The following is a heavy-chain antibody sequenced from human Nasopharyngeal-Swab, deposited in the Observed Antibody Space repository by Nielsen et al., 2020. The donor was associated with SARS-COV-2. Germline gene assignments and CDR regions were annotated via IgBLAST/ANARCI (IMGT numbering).Heavy chain of an antibody. CDR3: AREFPVAGTGFDY. V-gene: IGHV3-30*07. D-gene: IGHD6-19*01. Sequence: DSVKGRFTISRDNSKITLHLQMNSLRAEDTAVYYCAREFPVAGTGFDYWGQGTLVTVSS. J-gene: IGHJ4*02.